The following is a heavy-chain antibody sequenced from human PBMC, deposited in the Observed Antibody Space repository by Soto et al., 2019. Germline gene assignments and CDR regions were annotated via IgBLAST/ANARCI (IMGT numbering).Heavy chain of an antibody. CDR3: ARVGVRDGDYGVSRFDP. CDR1: GGSFSGYY. V-gene: IGHV4-34*01. Sequence: QVQLQQWGAGLLKPSETLSLTCAVYGGSFSGYYWSWIRQPPGKGLEWIGEINHSGTTNYNPSLKSRVTISVDTSKNQFSLKLSFVTAADTAVYYCARVGVRDGDYGVSRFDPWGQGTLVTVSS. CDR2: INHSGTT. D-gene: IGHD4-17*01. J-gene: IGHJ5*02.